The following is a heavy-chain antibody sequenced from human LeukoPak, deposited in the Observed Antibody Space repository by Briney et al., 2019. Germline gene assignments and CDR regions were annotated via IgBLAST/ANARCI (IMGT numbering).Heavy chain of an antibody. Sequence: SETLSLTCTFSGGSISSYYWSWIRQPAGKGLEWIGRIYTSGSTNYNPSLKSRVTMSVDTSKNQISLKLRSVTAADTAVYYCAREAPISDSGNYYKSLGYWGQGTLVTVSS. CDR1: GGSISSYY. CDR3: AREAPISDSGNYYKSLGY. J-gene: IGHJ4*02. D-gene: IGHD3-10*01. CDR2: IYTSGST. V-gene: IGHV4-4*07.